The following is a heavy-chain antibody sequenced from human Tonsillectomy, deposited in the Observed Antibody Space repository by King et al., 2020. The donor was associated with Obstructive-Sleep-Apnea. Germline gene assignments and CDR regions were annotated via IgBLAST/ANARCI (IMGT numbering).Heavy chain of an antibody. CDR2: ISYDGSNK. J-gene: IGHJ3*02. V-gene: IGHV3-30-3*01. D-gene: IGHD1-26*01. CDR1: GFTFSSYS. Sequence: VQLVESGGGVVQPGRSLRLSCAASGFTFSSYSMHWVRQAPGKGLEWVAVISYDGSNKYYADSVRGRFTISRDNSKNTLYLQMNSLRAEDTALYYCARAREDIGIYPDAFDIWGQGTMVTVSS. CDR3: ARAREDIGIYPDAFDI.